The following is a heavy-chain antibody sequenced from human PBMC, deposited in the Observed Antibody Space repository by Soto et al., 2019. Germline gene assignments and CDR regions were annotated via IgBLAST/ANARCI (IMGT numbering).Heavy chain of an antibody. CDR1: GDTFNFYS. CDR2: INAGNGNT. D-gene: IGHD1-20*01. CDR3: ARGITLPTPLDY. V-gene: IGHV1-3*01. J-gene: IGHJ4*02. Sequence: GASVKVSCKASGDTFNFYSINWVRQAPGQRLEWMGWINAGNGNTKYSQKFQGRVTITRDTSASTAYMELSSLRSEDTAVYYCARGITLPTPLDYWGQGTLVTVSS.